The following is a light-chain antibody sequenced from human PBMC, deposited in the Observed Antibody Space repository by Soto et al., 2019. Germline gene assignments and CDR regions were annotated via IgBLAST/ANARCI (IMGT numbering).Light chain of an antibody. CDR3: QQYYSTPLT. CDR1: QSVLYSSNNENY. V-gene: IGKV4-1*01. J-gene: IGKJ4*01. Sequence: DIVMTQSPDSLTVSLGERATINCKSSQSVLYSSNNENYLAWYQQRPGQPPKLLIYWASTRESGVPDRFSGSGSGTDFTLTISSLQAEDGAVYYCQQYYSTPLTFGGGTKVEIK. CDR2: WAS.